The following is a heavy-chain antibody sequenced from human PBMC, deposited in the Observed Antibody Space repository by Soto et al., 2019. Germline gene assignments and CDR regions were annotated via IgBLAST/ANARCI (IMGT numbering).Heavy chain of an antibody. J-gene: IGHJ3*02. Sequence: QVQLVQSGAEVKKPGASVKVSCKASGYTFTSYAMHWVRQAPGQRLEWMGWINAGNGNTKYSQKFQGRVTITRDTSARTAYMELSSLRSEDTAVYYCARENAQQLVMDAFDIWGQGTMVTVSS. V-gene: IGHV1-3*01. CDR1: GYTFTSYA. D-gene: IGHD6-13*01. CDR2: INAGNGNT. CDR3: ARENAQQLVMDAFDI.